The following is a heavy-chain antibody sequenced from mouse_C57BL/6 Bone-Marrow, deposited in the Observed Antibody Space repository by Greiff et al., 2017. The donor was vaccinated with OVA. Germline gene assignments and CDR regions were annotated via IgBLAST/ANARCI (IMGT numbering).Heavy chain of an antibody. CDR3: ARHRDYGGSWYFDV. CDR1: GFSLTSYG. Sequence: VKLEESGPGLVAPSQSLSITCTVSGFSLTSYGVHWVRQPPGKGLEWLVVIWSDGSTTYNSALKSRLSISKDNSKSQVFLKMNSLQTDDTAMYYCARHRDYGGSWYFDVWGTGTTVTVAS. D-gene: IGHD1-1*01. CDR2: IWSDGST. V-gene: IGHV2-6-1*01. J-gene: IGHJ1*03.